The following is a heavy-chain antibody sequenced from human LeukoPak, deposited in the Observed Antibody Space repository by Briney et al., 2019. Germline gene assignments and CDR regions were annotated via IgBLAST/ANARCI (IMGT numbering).Heavy chain of an antibody. CDR3: VGGSGWLPDF. D-gene: IGHD6-19*01. CDR1: GFICRTHG. V-gene: IGHV3-7*01. J-gene: IGHJ4*02. CDR2: IKGDGSET. Sequence: PGGSLRLSWAAAGFICRTHGMNWVRQAPGKGLEWVAIIKGDGSETLYVDSVKGRFTISRDNTKNSLYLQMNSLRAEDTAVYYCVGGSGWLPDFGGQGGLVTVSS.